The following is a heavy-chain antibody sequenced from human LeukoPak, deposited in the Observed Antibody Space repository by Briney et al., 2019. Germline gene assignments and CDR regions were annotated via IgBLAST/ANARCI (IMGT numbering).Heavy chain of an antibody. D-gene: IGHD1-26*01. Sequence: NPSGTLSLTCGVSGGSISVTNLWSWVRQPPGQGLEWIGEISLAGQTHYNPSLKGRVPMSLDKSSNQLSLHLTSVTAADTATYFCSRESGPFCPLGYWGQGTLVIVSS. V-gene: IGHV4-4*02. CDR1: GGSISVTNL. CDR2: ISLAGQT. J-gene: IGHJ4*02. CDR3: SRESGPFCPLGY.